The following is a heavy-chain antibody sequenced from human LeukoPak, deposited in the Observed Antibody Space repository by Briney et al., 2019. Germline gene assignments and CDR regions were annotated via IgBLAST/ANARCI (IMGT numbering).Heavy chain of an antibody. CDR3: ANDITIFGVVIKDY. V-gene: IGHV3-23*01. D-gene: IGHD3-3*01. Sequence: GGSLRLSCAASGFTFSSYAMSWVRQAPGKGLEWVSVISASGGGTYYADSLKGRFTISRDNSKNTLYLQTNSLRAEDTAVYYCANDITIFGVVIKDYWGQGTLVTVSS. CDR1: GFTFSSYA. J-gene: IGHJ4*02. CDR2: ISASGGGT.